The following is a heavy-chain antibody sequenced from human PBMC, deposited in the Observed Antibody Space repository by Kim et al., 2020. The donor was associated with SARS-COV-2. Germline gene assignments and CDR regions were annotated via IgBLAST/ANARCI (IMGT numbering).Heavy chain of an antibody. J-gene: IGHJ6*02. CDR3: TTLHDYSNYVGYYYGMDV. Sequence: KGRFTISRDDSKNTLYLQMNSLKPEDTAVYYCTTLHDYSNYVGYYYGMDVWGQGTTVTVSS. V-gene: IGHV3-15*01. D-gene: IGHD4-4*01.